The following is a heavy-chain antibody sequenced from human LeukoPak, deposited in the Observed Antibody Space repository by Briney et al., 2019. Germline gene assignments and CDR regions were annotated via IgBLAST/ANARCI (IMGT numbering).Heavy chain of an antibody. CDR3: ARRTWYYDFRSGYYAYYYYYMDV. CDR1: GYTFTSYD. CDR2: MNPNSGNT. Sequence: GASVKVSCKASGYTFTSYDINWVRQATGQGLEWMGWMNPNSGNTGYAQKFQGRVTMTRNTSISTAYMELSSLRSEDTAVYYCARRTWYYDFRSGYYAYYYYYMDVWGKGTTVTVSS. J-gene: IGHJ6*03. D-gene: IGHD3-3*01. V-gene: IGHV1-8*01.